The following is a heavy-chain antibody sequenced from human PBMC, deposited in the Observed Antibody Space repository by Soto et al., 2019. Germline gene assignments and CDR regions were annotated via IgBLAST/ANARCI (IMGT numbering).Heavy chain of an antibody. CDR1: GYSFTSYW. Sequence: PGESLKISCKGSGYSFTSYWIGWVRQMPGKGLEWMGIIYPGDSDTRYSPSFQGQVTISADKSISTAYLQWSSLKASDTAMYYCARHVWEVRFGHYYMDVWGKGTTVTVSS. CDR3: ARHVWEVRFGHYYMDV. CDR2: IYPGDSDT. V-gene: IGHV5-51*01. D-gene: IGHD3-10*01. J-gene: IGHJ6*03.